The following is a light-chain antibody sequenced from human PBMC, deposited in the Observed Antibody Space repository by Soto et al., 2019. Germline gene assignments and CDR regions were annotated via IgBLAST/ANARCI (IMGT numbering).Light chain of an antibody. J-gene: IGKJ1*01. CDR2: DAY. Sequence: DIQMTQSPSILSASVGDRVTITCRASQSIRSWLAWYQQKPGKAPKLLIYDAYSLESGVPSRFSGSGSGTDFTLTISCLQSEDFATYYCQQYYSYPRTFGQGTKVDIK. CDR1: QSIRSW. V-gene: IGKV1-5*01. CDR3: QQYYSYPRT.